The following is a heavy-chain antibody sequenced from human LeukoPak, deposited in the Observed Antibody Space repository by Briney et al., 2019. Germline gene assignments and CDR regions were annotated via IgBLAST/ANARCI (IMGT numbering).Heavy chain of an antibody. CDR1: GYMFINNY. CDR2: IDPNRDYT. J-gene: IGHJ5*02. V-gene: IGHV1-46*04. D-gene: IGHD3-3*01. Sequence: ASVTVSFKASGYMFINNYIHWLRQAPGQGLEWLGTIDPNRDYTYYAQELQGRVTVTRDLSTRTVYMEMSTLRSEDTAIYYCARVYGLVSPGPGDTFWNGHYDAWGQGTRVTVSS. CDR3: ARVYGLVSPGPGDTFWNGHYDA.